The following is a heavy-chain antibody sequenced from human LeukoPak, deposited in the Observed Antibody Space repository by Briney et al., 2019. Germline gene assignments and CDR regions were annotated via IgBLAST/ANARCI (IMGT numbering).Heavy chain of an antibody. V-gene: IGHV4-59*10. J-gene: IGHJ4*02. CDR1: GGSFSVYY. D-gene: IGHD3-3*01. CDR2: IYTSGST. CDR3: ARAGSEYYDFWSGYSNPDYFDY. Sequence: SETLSLTCAVYGGSFSVYYWSWIRQPAGKGLEWIGRIYTSGSTNYNPSLKSRVTMSVDTSKNQFSLKLSSVTAADTAVYYCARAGSEYYDFWSGYSNPDYFDYWGQGTLVTVSS.